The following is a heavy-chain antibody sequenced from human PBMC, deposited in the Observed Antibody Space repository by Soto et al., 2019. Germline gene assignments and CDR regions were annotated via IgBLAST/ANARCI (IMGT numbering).Heavy chain of an antibody. CDR3: AKLSGVLATAGRRHADY. D-gene: IGHD6-13*01. CDR1: GFTFSSYA. J-gene: IGHJ4*02. Sequence: EVQLLESGGGLVQPWGSLRLSCAVSGFTFSSYAMSWVRQAPGKGLEWVSAIGSGGATTYYADSVRGRFTISRDNSKNTLYLQMSSLRAEDTAEYYCAKLSGVLATAGRRHADYWGQGTLVTVSS. V-gene: IGHV3-23*01. CDR2: IGSGGATT.